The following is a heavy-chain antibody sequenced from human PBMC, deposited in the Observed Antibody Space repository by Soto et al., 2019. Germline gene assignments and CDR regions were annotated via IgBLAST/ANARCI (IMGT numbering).Heavy chain of an antibody. Sequence: QVQLVQSGAEVKEPGASVKVSCMASGYPFSHYNMHWVRQAPGQRLEWVAWMHVENGNTKYSQKFEGRVTVTRDTSANTAYMELSGLRSEATAVYYCTRDGAAPAEDLDCWGQGTLVTVSS. D-gene: IGHD6-25*01. J-gene: IGHJ4*02. CDR1: GYPFSHYN. CDR2: MHVENGNT. CDR3: TRDGAAPAEDLDC. V-gene: IGHV1-3*01.